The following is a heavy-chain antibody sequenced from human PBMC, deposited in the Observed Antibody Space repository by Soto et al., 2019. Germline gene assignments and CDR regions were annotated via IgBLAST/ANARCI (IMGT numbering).Heavy chain of an antibody. V-gene: IGHV1-18*01. CDR1: GYIFVNYG. Sequence: QVQLVQSGDEVKKPGASVKVSCKASGYIFVNYGLAWVRQAPGQGLGWMGWISPYTGNTHSATKIQGRLTMTTDTATSTAYMDLGSLTSDDTAVYYCVMVDNYVTPTPQDVWGQGTTVTVSS. J-gene: IGHJ6*02. CDR3: VMVDNYVTPTPQDV. CDR2: ISPYTGNT. D-gene: IGHD3-16*01.